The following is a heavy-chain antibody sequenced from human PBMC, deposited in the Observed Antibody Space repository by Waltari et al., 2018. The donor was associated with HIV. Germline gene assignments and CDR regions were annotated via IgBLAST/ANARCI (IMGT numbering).Heavy chain of an antibody. V-gene: IGHV1-2*06. CDR2: INPTSGGT. CDR3: ASPARRLAFDI. CDR1: GYTFTGYY. Sequence: QVQLVQSGAEVKKPGASVKVSCKASGYTFTGYYMHWVRQAPGQGLEWMGRINPTSGGTNYAQKFQGRVTMTRDTSISTAYMELSRLRSDDTAVYYCASPARRLAFDIWGQGTMVTVSS. J-gene: IGHJ3*02.